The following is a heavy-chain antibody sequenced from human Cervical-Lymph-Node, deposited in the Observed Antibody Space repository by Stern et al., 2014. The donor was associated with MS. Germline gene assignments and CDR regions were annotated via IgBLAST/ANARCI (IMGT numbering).Heavy chain of an antibody. V-gene: IGHV4-4*08. CDR2: VYKGGFI. J-gene: IGHJ4*02. D-gene: IGHD6-13*01. CDR3: ARSPTSSSTWSYYFDF. Sequence: QVQLVQSGPGLVKPSETLSLTCTVSGDSISINNWNWIRQTPGKGLEWIGYVYKGGFINYNPSLKSRVAISMVSSNHLSLTFRSVTAADTAVYYCARSPTSSSTWSYYFDFWGQGTLVTVSS. CDR1: GDSISINN.